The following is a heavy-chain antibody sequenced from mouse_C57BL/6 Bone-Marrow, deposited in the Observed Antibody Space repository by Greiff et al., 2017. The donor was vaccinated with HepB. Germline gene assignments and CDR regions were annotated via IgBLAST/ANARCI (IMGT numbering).Heavy chain of an antibody. Sequence: VQLQQSGPELVKPGASVKIPCKASGYTFTDYNMDWVKQSHGKSLEWIGDINPNNGGTIYNQKFKGKATLTVDKSSSTAYMELRSLTSEDTAVYYCARGFITTVVARYYAMDYWGQGTSVTVSS. D-gene: IGHD1-1*01. V-gene: IGHV1-18*01. CDR2: INPNNGGT. CDR3: ARGFITTVVARYYAMDY. J-gene: IGHJ4*01. CDR1: GYTFTDYN.